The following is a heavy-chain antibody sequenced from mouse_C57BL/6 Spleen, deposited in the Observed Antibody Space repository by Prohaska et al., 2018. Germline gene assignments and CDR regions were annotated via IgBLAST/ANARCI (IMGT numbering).Heavy chain of an antibody. CDR3: ARKGFITTVDAMDY. CDR2: IWSGGST. V-gene: IGHV2-2*01. D-gene: IGHD1-1*01. CDR1: GFSLTSYG. J-gene: IGHJ4*01. Sequence: QVQLKQSGPGLVQPSQSLSITCTVSGFSLTSYGVHWVSQSPGKGLEWLGVIWSGGSTDYNAAFISRLSISKDNSKSQVFFKMNSLQADDTAIYYCARKGFITTVDAMDYWGQGTSVTVSS.